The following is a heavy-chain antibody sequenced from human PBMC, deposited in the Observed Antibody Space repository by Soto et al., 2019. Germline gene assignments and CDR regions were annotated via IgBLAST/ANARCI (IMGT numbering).Heavy chain of an antibody. V-gene: IGHV3-30-3*01. CDR2: ISYDGSNK. CDR3: ARDGIILYYSGWAV. Sequence: GGSLRLSCAASGFTFSSYSMHWVRQAPGKGLEWVAVISYDGSNKYYADSVKGRFTISRDNSKNTLYLQMNSLRAEDTAVYYCARDGIILYYSGWAVGGQGTTATVS. D-gene: IGHD3-10*01. CDR1: GFTFSSYS. J-gene: IGHJ6*02.